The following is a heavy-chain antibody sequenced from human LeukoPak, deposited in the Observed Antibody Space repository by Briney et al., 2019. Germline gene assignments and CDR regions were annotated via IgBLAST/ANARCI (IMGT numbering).Heavy chain of an antibody. V-gene: IGHV4-30-4*01. CDR3: AREGVVVPAAMNGFDP. D-gene: IGHD2-2*01. CDR1: GGSISSGDYY. J-gene: IGHJ5*02. Sequence: PSQILSLTCTVSGGSISSGDYYWSWIRQPPGKGLVWIGYIYYSGSTYYNPSLKSRVTISVDTSKNQFSLKLSSVTAADTAVYYCAREGVVVPAAMNGFDPWGQGTLVTVSS. CDR2: IYYSGST.